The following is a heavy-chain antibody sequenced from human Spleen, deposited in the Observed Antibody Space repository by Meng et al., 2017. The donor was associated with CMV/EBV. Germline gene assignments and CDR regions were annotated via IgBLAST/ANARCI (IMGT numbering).Heavy chain of an antibody. D-gene: IGHD3-10*01. V-gene: IGHV3-48*04. CDR1: GFTFSSYA. CDR2: ISSSSSPI. Sequence: GESLKISCAASGFTFSSYAMHWVRQAPGRGLEWVSYISSSSSPIYYADSVKGRFTISRDNAKNSLYLQMNSLRAEDTAVYYCARDTMVRGVINLRYYYGVDVWGQGTTVTVSS. J-gene: IGHJ6*02. CDR3: ARDTMVRGVINLRYYYGVDV.